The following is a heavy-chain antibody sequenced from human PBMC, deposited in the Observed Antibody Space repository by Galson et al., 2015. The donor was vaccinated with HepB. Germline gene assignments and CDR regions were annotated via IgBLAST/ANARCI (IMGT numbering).Heavy chain of an antibody. Sequence: SVEVSCKASGYTFTSYAMHWVRQAPGQRLEWVGWSNAGNGSTKYSQKFQGRVTITRDTSASTAYMELSSLRSEDTAVYYCASPQTGTALFDYWGQGTLVTVSS. CDR1: GYTFTSYA. D-gene: IGHD1-7*01. CDR2: SNAGNGST. CDR3: ASPQTGTALFDY. J-gene: IGHJ4*02. V-gene: IGHV1-3*01.